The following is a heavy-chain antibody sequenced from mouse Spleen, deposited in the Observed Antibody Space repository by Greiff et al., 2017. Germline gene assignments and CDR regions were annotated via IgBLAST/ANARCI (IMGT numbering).Heavy chain of an antibody. V-gene: IGHV1-18*01. CDR3: ARVYYYGSSLFDY. Sequence: VQLQQSGPELVKPGASVKIPCKASGYTFTDYNMDWVKQSHGKSLEWIGDINPNNGGTIYNQKFKGKATLTVDKSSSTAYMELRSLTSEDTAVYYCARVYYYGSSLFDYWGQGTTLTVSS. J-gene: IGHJ2*01. CDR2: INPNNGGT. D-gene: IGHD1-1*01. CDR1: GYTFTDYN.